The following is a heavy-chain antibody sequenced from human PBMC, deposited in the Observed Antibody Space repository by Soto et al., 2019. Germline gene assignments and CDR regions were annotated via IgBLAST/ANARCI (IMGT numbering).Heavy chain of an antibody. V-gene: IGHV4-30-2*01. CDR1: GVSISSGGFS. D-gene: IGHD5-18*01. CDR2: IYHSGSI. CDR3: GRHGGYSYGGGDV. Sequence: SETLSLTCAFSGVSISSGGFSWSWIRQPPGKGLEWIGYIYHSGSIFYNPSLKSRVTISVDRSKDQFSLKLTSVTAADTAVYYCGRHGGYSYGGGDVWGQGTTVTVSS. J-gene: IGHJ6*02.